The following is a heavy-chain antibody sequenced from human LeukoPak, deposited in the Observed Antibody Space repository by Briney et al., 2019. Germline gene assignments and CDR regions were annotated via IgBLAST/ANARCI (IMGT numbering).Heavy chain of an antibody. V-gene: IGHV1-18*01. J-gene: IGHJ4*02. CDR1: GYTFTSYG. D-gene: IGHD6-19*01. Sequence: GASVKVSCKASGYTFTSYGISWVRQAPGQGLEWMGWISAYNGNTNYAQKLQGRVTMTTDTSTSTAYMELRSLRSDDTAVYYCARDVLLVVGYSSGWYFDYWGQGTLVTVSS. CDR2: ISAYNGNT. CDR3: ARDVLLVVGYSSGWYFDY.